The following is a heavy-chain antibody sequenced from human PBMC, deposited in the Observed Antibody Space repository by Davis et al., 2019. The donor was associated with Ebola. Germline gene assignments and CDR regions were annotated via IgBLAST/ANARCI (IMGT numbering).Heavy chain of an antibody. CDR1: GFTFSGSA. Sequence: GESLKISCAASGFTFSGSAMHWVRQASGKGLEWVGRIRSKANSYATAYAASVKGRFTISRDDSKNTAYLQMNSLKTEDTAVYYCTRPGSDYWGQGTLVTVSS. V-gene: IGHV3-73*01. CDR2: IRSKANSYAT. D-gene: IGHD6-6*01. J-gene: IGHJ4*02. CDR3: TRPGSDY.